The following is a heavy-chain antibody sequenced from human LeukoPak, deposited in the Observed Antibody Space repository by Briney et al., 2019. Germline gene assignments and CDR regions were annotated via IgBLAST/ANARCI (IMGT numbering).Heavy chain of an antibody. CDR2: IYYSGST. Sequence: SETLSLTCTVSGGSISSYYWSWLRQPPGKGLEWVGYIYYSGSTNYNPSLKSRVTISVDTSKNQFSLKLSSVTAADTAVYYCAREPYYYDSSGYPQSTPLKLRYFDLWGRGTLVTVSS. D-gene: IGHD3-22*01. CDR1: GGSISSYY. J-gene: IGHJ2*01. V-gene: IGHV4-59*12. CDR3: AREPYYYDSSGYPQSTPLKLRYFDL.